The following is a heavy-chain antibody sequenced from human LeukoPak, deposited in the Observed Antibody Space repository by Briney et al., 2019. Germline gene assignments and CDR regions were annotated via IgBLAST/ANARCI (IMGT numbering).Heavy chain of an antibody. Sequence: PSETLSLTCGMYGGSLSDYYWSWIRQAPGKGLEWIGEIAHDGSTSYNPSLKRRATISRDTSKNHFSLNLRSVTAADTAVYSCARGNRAGYIFDYWGRGTLVSVSS. CDR3: ARGNRAGYIFDY. CDR1: GGSLSDYY. V-gene: IGHV4-34*01. D-gene: IGHD5-24*01. CDR2: IAHDGST. J-gene: IGHJ4*02.